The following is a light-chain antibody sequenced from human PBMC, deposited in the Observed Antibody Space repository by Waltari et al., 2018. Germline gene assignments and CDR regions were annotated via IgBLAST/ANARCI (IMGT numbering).Light chain of an antibody. J-gene: IGLJ1*01. V-gene: IGLV1-40*01. CDR1: RSNIGAGYD. Sequence: QSALSQPPSVSGAPGQRVTISCTGSRSNIGAGYDAHWYQQLPETAPKLIIYDNNNRPSGVPDRFSGSNLGTSASLAITGLQAEDEADYYCCSYAGLGTYVFGSGTKVTVL. CDR3: CSYAGLGTYV. CDR2: DNN.